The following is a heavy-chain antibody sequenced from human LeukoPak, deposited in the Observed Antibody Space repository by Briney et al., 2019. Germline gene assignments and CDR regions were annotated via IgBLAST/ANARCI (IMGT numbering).Heavy chain of an antibody. Sequence: ASVKVSCKASGYTFTGYYMHWVRQAPGQGLEWMGWINPNSGGTNYAQKLQGRVTMTRDTSISTAYMELSRLRSDDTAVYYCAREASAISWTRPRNWFDPWGQGTLVTVSS. D-gene: IGHD3-3*01. J-gene: IGHJ5*02. V-gene: IGHV1-2*02. CDR1: GYTFTGYY. CDR2: INPNSGGT. CDR3: AREASAISWTRPRNWFDP.